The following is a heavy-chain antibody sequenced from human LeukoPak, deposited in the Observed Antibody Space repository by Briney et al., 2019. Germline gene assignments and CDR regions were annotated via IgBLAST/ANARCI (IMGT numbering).Heavy chain of an antibody. CDR2: IYYSGST. J-gene: IGHJ4*02. D-gene: IGHD1-26*01. CDR1: GGSISSSSYY. CDR3: ASLKWELLIDY. V-gene: IGHV4-39*01. Sequence: NPSETLSLTCTVPGGSISSSSYYWGWIRQPPGKGLEWIGSIYYSGSTYYNPSLKSRVTISVDTSKNQFSLKLSSVTAADTAVYYCASLKWELLIDYWGQGNPGHRLL.